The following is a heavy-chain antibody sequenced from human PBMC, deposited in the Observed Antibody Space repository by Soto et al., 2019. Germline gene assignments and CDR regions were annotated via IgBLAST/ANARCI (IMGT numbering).Heavy chain of an antibody. CDR2: IKTEGSEK. CDR1: GFTFSAYW. J-gene: IGHJ4*02. D-gene: IGHD6-25*01. CDR3: ARDPGIAAAGMIRYYDX. V-gene: IGHV3-7*01. Sequence: GGSLRLSLAASGFTFSAYWMTWVRQAPGKGLEWVASIKTEGSEKHYVSSLKVRFTISRDTAKKSLFLQMNGLRVEDTGLYYCARDPGIAAAGMIRYYDXLGQ.